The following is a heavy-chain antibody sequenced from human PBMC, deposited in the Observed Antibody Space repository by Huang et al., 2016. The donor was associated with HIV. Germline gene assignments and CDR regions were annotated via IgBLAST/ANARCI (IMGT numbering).Heavy chain of an antibody. J-gene: IGHJ1*01. CDR2: TNYSGRA. CDR1: GCGFRGYH. D-gene: IGHD2-21*02. Sequence: QVRLEQWGAGLLTPSATLSLTCAVYGCGFRGYHWTWLRLSPGKGLEWFGETNYSGRATYNPTLKTQDTITRDRSKIQFSLKMTSLTVAETAVYFCARGLRFCRGGDCFPTHFQHWGQG. CDR3: ARGLRFCRGGDCFPTHFQH. V-gene: IGHV4-34*02.